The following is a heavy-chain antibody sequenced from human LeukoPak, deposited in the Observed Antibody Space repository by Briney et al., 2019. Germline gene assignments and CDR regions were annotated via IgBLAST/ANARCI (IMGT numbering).Heavy chain of an antibody. Sequence: GGSLRLSCAASGFSLTDYAMQWVRQAPGKGLEYIATLSHHGDRTSYVNPVEGRFTDSRDNSKNIMYLQMGSLRVEDTAVYYCARDSIGSYDYWGQGTLVTVSS. CDR2: LSHHGDRT. V-gene: IGHV3-64*01. D-gene: IGHD1-26*01. CDR3: ARDSIGSYDY. J-gene: IGHJ4*02. CDR1: GFSLTDYA.